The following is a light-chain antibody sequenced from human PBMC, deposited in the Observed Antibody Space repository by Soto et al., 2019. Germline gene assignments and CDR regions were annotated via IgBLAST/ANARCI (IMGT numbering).Light chain of an antibody. J-gene: IGLJ1*01. V-gene: IGLV2-18*02. CDR2: ALS. CDR1: SSDVGSYNS. CDR3: SSYTSRNPYV. Sequence: QSALTQPPSVSGSPGQSVTISCTGTSSDVGSYNSVSWYQQPPGTVPKLMIYALSNRPSGVPDRFSGSKSGNTASLTISGLQAEDEADYYCSSYTSRNPYVFGTGTKLTVL.